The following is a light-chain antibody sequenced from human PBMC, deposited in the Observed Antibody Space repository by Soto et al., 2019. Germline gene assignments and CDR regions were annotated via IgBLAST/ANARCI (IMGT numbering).Light chain of an antibody. Sequence: DIQMTQSPSTLSASIGDRVTITCRASQSINNWLAWYQQKPGKAPKLLIYKASSLESGVPSRFSGSGSGTEFTLTISSLQPDDLASYYCQHYDHYPITFGQGTRLEIK. CDR2: KAS. CDR3: QHYDHYPIT. J-gene: IGKJ5*01. V-gene: IGKV1-5*03. CDR1: QSINNW.